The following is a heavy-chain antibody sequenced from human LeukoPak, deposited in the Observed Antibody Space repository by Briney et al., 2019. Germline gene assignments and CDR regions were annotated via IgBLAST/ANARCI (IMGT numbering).Heavy chain of an antibody. CDR3: ARGRGGLQAYY. J-gene: IGHJ4*02. CDR1: GGSISSGGYS. V-gene: IGHV4-30-2*01. CDR2: IYHSGST. D-gene: IGHD5-24*01. Sequence: SETLSLTCAVSGGSISSGGYSWSWIRQPPGKGLEWIGYIYHSGSTYYNPSLKSRVTISVDRSKNQFSLKLSSVTAADTAVYYCARGRGGLQAYYWGQGTLVTVSS.